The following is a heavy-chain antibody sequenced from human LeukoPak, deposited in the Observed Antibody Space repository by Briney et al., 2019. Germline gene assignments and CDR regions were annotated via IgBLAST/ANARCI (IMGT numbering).Heavy chain of an antibody. J-gene: IGHJ3*02. D-gene: IGHD4-11*01. CDR2: IIPILATT. CDR1: GGPITSYA. V-gene: IGHV1-69*13. Sequence: SVNVSCRASGGPITSYAISWVRQAPGQGLEWMGEIIPILATTNYAQKFQGRVIITADESTNTAYMELSRLRSEDTAIYYCARNDYTDDDAFDIWGQGTVVTVSS. CDR3: ARNDYTDDDAFDI.